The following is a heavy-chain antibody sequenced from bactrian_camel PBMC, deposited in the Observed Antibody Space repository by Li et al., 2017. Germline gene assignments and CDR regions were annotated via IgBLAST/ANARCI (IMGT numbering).Heavy chain of an antibody. J-gene: IGHJ4*01. CDR3: AMSFQLPCLGRDERAYDY. CDR1: GLPSDAPD. D-gene: IGHD1*01. Sequence: HVQLESGGGLVQPGGSLRLSCTASGLPSDAPDLGWYRQAPGNECEAVALISSDGTTYYANAVKGRFTISQGNAKNAVYLQMDTLQPEDTATYFCAMSFQLPCLGRDERAYDYWGQGTQVTVS. V-gene: IGHV3S61*01. CDR2: LISSDGTT.